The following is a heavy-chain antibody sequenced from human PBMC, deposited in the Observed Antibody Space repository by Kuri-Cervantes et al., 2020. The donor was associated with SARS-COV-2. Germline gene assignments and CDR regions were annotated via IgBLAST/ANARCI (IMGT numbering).Heavy chain of an antibody. J-gene: IGHJ3*02. CDR3: ARSRFGDYLDAFDI. CDR2: IIPIFGTA. D-gene: IGHD3-10*01. CDR1: GGTFSSYA. V-gene: IGHV1-69*05. Sequence: SVKVSCKASGGTFSSYAISWVRQAPGQGHEWMGGIIPIFGTANYAQKFQGRVTITTDESTSTAYMELSSLRSEDTAVYYCARSRFGDYLDAFDIWGQGTMVTVSS.